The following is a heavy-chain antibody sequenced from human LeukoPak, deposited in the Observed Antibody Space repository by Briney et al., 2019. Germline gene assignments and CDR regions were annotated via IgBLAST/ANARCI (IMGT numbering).Heavy chain of an antibody. CDR2: IFSGGST. CDR1: GFTVSSSY. Sequence: GSLRLSCAASGFTVSSSYMTWVRQAPGKGLEWVSLIFSGGSTYYADSVKGRFTISRDNSKNTLYLQMNSLRAEDMCVLYCARSDDYCDSTGYYSFDYWGQGTLVTVSS. V-gene: IGHV3-66*01. D-gene: IGHD3-22*01. J-gene: IGHJ4*02. CDR3: ARSDDYCDSTGYYSFDY.